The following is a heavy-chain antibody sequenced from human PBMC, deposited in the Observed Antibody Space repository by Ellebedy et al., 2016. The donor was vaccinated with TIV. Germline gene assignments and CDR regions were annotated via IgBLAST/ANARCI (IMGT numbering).Heavy chain of an antibody. CDR1: GFTFSSYW. J-gene: IGHJ4*02. Sequence: GESLKISXAASGFTFSSYWMHWVRQAPGKGLVWVSRLNSDGSSTSYADSVKGRFTISRDNAKNTLYLQMNSLRAEDTAVYYCARGYSGTYRVDFWGQGILVTVSS. V-gene: IGHV3-74*01. D-gene: IGHD1-26*01. CDR2: LNSDGSST. CDR3: ARGYSGTYRVDF.